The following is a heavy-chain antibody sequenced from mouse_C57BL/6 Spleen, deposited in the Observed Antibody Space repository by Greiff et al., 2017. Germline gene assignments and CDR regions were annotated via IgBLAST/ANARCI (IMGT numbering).Heavy chain of an antibody. CDR1: GFTFSDYG. V-gene: IGHV5-15*01. CDR3: ARRGTVVATDWYFDV. J-gene: IGHJ1*03. Sequence: EVQLVESGGGLVQPGGSLKLSCAASGFTFSDYGMVWVRQAPRKGPEWVAFISNLAYSIYYADTVTGRFTISRENAKNTLYLEMSSLRSEDTAMYYCARRGTVVATDWYFDVWGTGTTVTVSS. CDR2: ISNLAYSI. D-gene: IGHD1-1*01.